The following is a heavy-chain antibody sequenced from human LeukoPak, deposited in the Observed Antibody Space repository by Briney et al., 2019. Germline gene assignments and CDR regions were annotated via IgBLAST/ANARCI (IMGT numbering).Heavy chain of an antibody. D-gene: IGHD2-2*01. V-gene: IGHV1-18*01. CDR2: ISAYNGNT. CDR1: GYTLTNYA. Sequence: ATVKVSCKSSGYTLTNYAISGVRQAPGQGLEWMVWISAYNGNTNYTQKIQGRVTMTTDTSTNTAYIELRSLRSDDTAVYYCARDPPHLCSSTSCFGDYWGQGTLVTVSS. J-gene: IGHJ4*02. CDR3: ARDPPHLCSSTSCFGDY.